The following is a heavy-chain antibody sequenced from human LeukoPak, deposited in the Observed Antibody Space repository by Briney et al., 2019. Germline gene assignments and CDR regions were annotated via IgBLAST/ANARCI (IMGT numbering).Heavy chain of an antibody. J-gene: IGHJ5*02. CDR2: IYTSGST. CDR3: ARDSLLWSGYYNWFDP. V-gene: IGHV4-4*07. Sequence: PSETLSLTCPVCCGSISSYYWSWIRQPAGKGLEWIGRIYTSGSTNYNPSLKTRVTMSVDTSKNQFSLKLSSVTAADTAVYYCARDSLLWSGYYNWFDPWGQGTLVTVSS. D-gene: IGHD3-3*01. CDR1: CGSISSYY.